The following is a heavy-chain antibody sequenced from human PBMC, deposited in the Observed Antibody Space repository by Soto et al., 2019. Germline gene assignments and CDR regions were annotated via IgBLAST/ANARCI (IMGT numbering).Heavy chain of an antibody. D-gene: IGHD6-19*01. CDR2: ISYDGSNK. V-gene: IGHV3-30-3*01. CDR3: AKEVGYSSGYDYFDY. Sequence: PGGSLRLSCAASRFTFGASAMHWVRQAPGKGLEWVAVISYDGSNKYYADSVKGRFTISRDNSKNTLYLQMNSLRAEDTAAYYCAKEVGYSSGYDYFDYWGQGTLVTVSS. J-gene: IGHJ4*02. CDR1: RFTFGASA.